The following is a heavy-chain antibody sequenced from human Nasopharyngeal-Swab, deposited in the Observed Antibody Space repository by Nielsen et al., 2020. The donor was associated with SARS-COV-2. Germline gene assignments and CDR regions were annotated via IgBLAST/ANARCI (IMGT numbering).Heavy chain of an antibody. D-gene: IGHD4-17*01. Sequence: GSLRLSCSVSGGSISNYHWNWIRQLPGKGLEWIGYIYYSGSTNYNPSLKSRVTISVDTSKNQFSLKLGPVTAADTAVYYCARRWEGYGDYLDYWGQGTLVTVSS. J-gene: IGHJ4*02. CDR2: IYYSGST. V-gene: IGHV4-59*08. CDR3: ARRWEGYGDYLDY. CDR1: GGSISNYH.